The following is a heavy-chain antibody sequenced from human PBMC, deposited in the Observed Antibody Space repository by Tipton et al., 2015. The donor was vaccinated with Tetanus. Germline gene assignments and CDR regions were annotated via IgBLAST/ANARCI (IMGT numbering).Heavy chain of an antibody. CDR2: IYQTGTT. CDR3: ARAAGFLGLTHDF. CDR1: GDSVSSYY. D-gene: IGHD2/OR15-2a*01. Sequence: TLSLTCTVSGDSVSSYYWTWFRQPPGKRLEWIGYIYQTGTTYYNPSLKGRVTISMDRSNTQFSLRLDSLTAADTAVYYCARAAGFLGLTHDFWGRGTLVSVSS. V-gene: IGHV4-4*09. J-gene: IGHJ4*02.